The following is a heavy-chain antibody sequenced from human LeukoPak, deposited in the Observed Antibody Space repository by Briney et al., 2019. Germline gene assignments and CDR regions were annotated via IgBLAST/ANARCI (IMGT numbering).Heavy chain of an antibody. CDR3: ARELGIAAAAFDY. CDR1: GGTFSSYA. Sequence: GASVKVSCKASGGTFSSYAISWVRQAPGQGLEWMGGIIPIFGTANYAQKFQGRVTITADESTSTAYMELSSLRSEDTAVYYCARELGIAAAAFDYWGQGTLVTVSS. J-gene: IGHJ4*02. V-gene: IGHV1-69*13. D-gene: IGHD6-13*01. CDR2: IIPIFGTA.